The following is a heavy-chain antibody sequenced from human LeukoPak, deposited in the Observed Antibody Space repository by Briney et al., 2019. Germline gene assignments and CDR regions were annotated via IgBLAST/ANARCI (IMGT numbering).Heavy chain of an antibody. Sequence: GGSLRLSCAASGFTVGNNYMNWVRQAPGKGLEWVSLIFSHGETSYADSVKGRFTISRDNSKNTQYLQMNGVRVEDTAVYYCARDPPAVSINTYAWGQGTLVTVSS. CDR1: GFTVGNNY. V-gene: IGHV3-66*01. D-gene: IGHD2-8*01. CDR2: IFSHGET. J-gene: IGHJ4*02. CDR3: ARDPPAVSINTYA.